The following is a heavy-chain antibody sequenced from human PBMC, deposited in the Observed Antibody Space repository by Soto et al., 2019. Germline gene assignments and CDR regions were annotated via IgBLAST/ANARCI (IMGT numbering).Heavy chain of an antibody. D-gene: IGHD3-9*01. V-gene: IGHV3-23*01. J-gene: IGHJ6*02. Sequence: EVPLLESGEGLVQPGGSLKLSCAASGFTFSNHAMSWVRQAPGKGLEWVSGIGGSGRNTYYADSVKGRFIISRDNSQNTLFLQMNSLRAEDTAEYYCARVLRYFDTPYGMDVWGQGTTVTVSS. CDR1: GFTFSNHA. CDR2: IGGSGRNT. CDR3: ARVLRYFDTPYGMDV.